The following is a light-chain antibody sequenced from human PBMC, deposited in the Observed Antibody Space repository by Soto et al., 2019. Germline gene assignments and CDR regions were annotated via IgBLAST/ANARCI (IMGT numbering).Light chain of an antibody. V-gene: IGKV1-5*03. CDR2: KAS. J-gene: IGKJ1*01. Sequence: DIQMTQSLSSLSASIGHILTITCRASQSISIWLAWYQQKPGKAPKILIYKASSLESGVPSSFRGSGSGTEFTLTISSLQPADFATYYCQQYSTYTTRTFGQGTQVDIK. CDR1: QSISIW. CDR3: QQYSTYTTRT.